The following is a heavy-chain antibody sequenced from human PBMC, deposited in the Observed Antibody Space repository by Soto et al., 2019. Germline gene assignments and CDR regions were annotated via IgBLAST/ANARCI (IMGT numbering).Heavy chain of an antibody. CDR3: AGGTRVGWNTNWFDP. D-gene: IGHD1-1*01. CDR2: IKPDGSDK. V-gene: IGHV3-7*01. Sequence: EVQLVESGGGLVQPGESLRLSCAASEFIFNNYWMTWVRQAPEKGLEWVASIKPDGSDKYYLDSVKGRFTISRDNAKNSLYQRIDGLRADDTAVYFCAGGTRVGWNTNWFDPWGQGTLVTVSS. J-gene: IGHJ5*02. CDR1: EFIFNNYW.